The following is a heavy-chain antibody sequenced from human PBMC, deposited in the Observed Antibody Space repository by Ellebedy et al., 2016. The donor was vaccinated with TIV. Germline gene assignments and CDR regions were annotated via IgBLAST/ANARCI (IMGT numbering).Heavy chain of an antibody. Sequence: PGGSLRLSCAASGFTFSNYGMHRVRQAPGKGLEWVSVISYDGSNKYYADSVKGRFTISRDNSKNTLYVQMNSLRAEDTAVYYCAKVADYYHDSSGFPDNWGQGTLVTVSS. CDR1: GFTFSNYG. V-gene: IGHV3-30*18. J-gene: IGHJ4*02. CDR2: ISYDGSNK. D-gene: IGHD3-22*01. CDR3: AKVADYYHDSSGFPDN.